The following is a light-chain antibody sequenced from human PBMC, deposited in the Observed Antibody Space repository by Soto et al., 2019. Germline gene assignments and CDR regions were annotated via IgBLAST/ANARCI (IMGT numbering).Light chain of an antibody. CDR3: QQYNSDPYT. CDR2: AAS. Sequence: EIVMTQSPATLAVSPGERATLFCRASQSVSGNLAWYQQKPGQAPRLLIYAASSRATGFPARFSGSGSGTEFTLTISSLQSDDSATFYCQQYNSDPYTFGQGTRLEIK. V-gene: IGKV3-15*01. J-gene: IGKJ2*01. CDR1: QSVSGN.